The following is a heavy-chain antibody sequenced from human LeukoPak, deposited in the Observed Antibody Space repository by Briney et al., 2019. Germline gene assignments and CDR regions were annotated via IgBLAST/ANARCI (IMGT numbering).Heavy chain of an antibody. Sequence: GGSLRLSCAASGFTFTNFEMNWVRQAPGKGLEWVSYISYSGSTTSYADSVKGRFTISRDNAKNSLYLQMNSLGAEDTAVYYCARAPITGEYSSSWDAFDIWGQGTKVTVSS. CDR1: GFTFTNFE. D-gene: IGHD6-13*01. CDR2: ISYSGSTT. V-gene: IGHV3-48*03. J-gene: IGHJ3*02. CDR3: ARAPITGEYSSSWDAFDI.